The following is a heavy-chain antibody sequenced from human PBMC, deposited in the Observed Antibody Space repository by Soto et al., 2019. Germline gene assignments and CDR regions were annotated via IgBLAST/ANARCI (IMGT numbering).Heavy chain of an antibody. CDR2: IYHGGTT. J-gene: IGHJ4*01. CDR1: GYSIGSGSY. D-gene: IGHD6-19*01. Sequence: SETLSLTCTVSGYSIGSGSYWAWIRQPPGKGPEWIASIYHGGTTFYNPSLKSRITISVDTSNNQFSLKLTSVTAADTAVYYCARVHVMVVAGSTFDYWGHGTLVTVSS. CDR3: ARVHVMVVAGSTFDY. V-gene: IGHV4-38-2*02.